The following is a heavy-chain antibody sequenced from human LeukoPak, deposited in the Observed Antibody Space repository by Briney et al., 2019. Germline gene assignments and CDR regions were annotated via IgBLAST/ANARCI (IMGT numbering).Heavy chain of an antibody. V-gene: IGHV4-34*01. CDR3: AKGRGSSWYWEYFQH. D-gene: IGHD6-13*01. CDR1: GGSFSGYY. J-gene: IGHJ1*01. CDR2: INHSGST. Sequence: SETLSLTCAVYGGSFSGYYWSWIRQPPGKGLEWIGEINHSGSTNYNPSLKSRVTISVDTSKNQFSLKLSSVTAADTAVYYCAKGRGSSWYWEYFQHWGQGTLVTVSS.